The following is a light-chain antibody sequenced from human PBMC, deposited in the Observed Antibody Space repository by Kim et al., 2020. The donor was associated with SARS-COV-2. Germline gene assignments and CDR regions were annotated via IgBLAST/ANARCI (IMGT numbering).Light chain of an antibody. CDR2: DDD. J-gene: IGLJ2*01. CDR1: SGSIDDNY. Sequence: GKTVTICCTRSSGSIDDNYVQWYQQRPGGVPTAVIYDDDQRPAGVSGRFSGSIDNSANSASLTISGLRTEDEADYYCQSYNRDNVLFGGGTQLTVL. CDR3: QSYNRDNVL. V-gene: IGLV6-57*03.